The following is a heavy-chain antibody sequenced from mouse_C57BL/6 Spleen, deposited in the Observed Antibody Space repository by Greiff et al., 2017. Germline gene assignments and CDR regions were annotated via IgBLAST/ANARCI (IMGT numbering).Heavy chain of an antibody. J-gene: IGHJ4*01. Sequence: EVQRVESEGGLVQPGSSMKLSCTASGFTFSDYYMAWVRQVPEKGLEWVANINYDGSSTYYLDSLKSRFIISRDNAKNILYLQMSSLKSEDTATYYCARDLTDYYAMDYWGQGTSVTVSS. CDR3: ARDLTDYYAMDY. D-gene: IGHD2-13*01. CDR2: INYDGSST. CDR1: GFTFSDYY. V-gene: IGHV5-16*01.